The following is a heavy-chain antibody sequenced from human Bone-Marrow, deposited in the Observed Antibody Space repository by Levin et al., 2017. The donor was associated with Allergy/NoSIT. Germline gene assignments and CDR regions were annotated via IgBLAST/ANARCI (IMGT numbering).Heavy chain of an antibody. J-gene: IGHJ3*02. D-gene: IGHD5-12*01. CDR3: ARLSGYDFAFDI. Sequence: SETLSLTCTVSGVSMTRGSYYWSWIRQAAGKGLEWIGCIYTDGSTNYNPSLKSRVTIYVDTSKNQFSLKLPSVTAADTAVYYCARLSGYDFAFDIWGPGTVAIVSS. V-gene: IGHV4-61*02. CDR2: IYTDGST. CDR1: GVSMTRGSYY.